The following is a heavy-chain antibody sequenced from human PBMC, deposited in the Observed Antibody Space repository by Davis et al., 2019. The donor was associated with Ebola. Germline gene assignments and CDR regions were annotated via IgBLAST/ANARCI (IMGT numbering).Heavy chain of an antibody. CDR1: GFTFRNYA. CDR3: ARALHDEVLDY. CDR2: VSHSQRET. D-gene: IGHD1-1*01. V-gene: IGHV3-30*04. Sequence: PGGSLRLSCAASGFTFRNYAMHWVRQAPGKGLEWVAVVSHSQRETFYADSVKGRFTISRDNSENVLYLQMDSLRPDDTAIYFCARALHDEVLDYWGQGTPVTVSS. J-gene: IGHJ4*02.